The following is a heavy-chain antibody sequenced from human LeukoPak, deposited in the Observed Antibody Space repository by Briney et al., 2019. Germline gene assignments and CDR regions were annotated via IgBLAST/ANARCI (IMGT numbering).Heavy chain of an antibody. D-gene: IGHD4-17*01. CDR2: INPSGGST. CDR1: GYTFTSYY. V-gene: IGHV1-46*01. CDR3: ARAPSGDYGDY. Sequence: GASVKVSCEASGYTFTSYYMHWVRQAPGQGLEWMGIINPSGGSTSYAQKFQGRVTMTRDTSTSTVYMELSSLRSEDTAVYYCARAPSGDYGDYWGQGTLVTVSS. J-gene: IGHJ4*02.